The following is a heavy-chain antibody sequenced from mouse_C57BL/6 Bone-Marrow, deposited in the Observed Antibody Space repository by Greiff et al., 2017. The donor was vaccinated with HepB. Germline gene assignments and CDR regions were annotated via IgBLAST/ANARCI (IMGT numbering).Heavy chain of an antibody. V-gene: IGHV1-81*01. CDR1: GYTFTSYG. CDR3: ARGDYDWFAY. Sequence: VQLVESGAELARPGASVKLSCKASGYTFTSYGISWVKQRTGQGLEWIGEIYPRSGNTYYNEKFKGKATLTADKSSSTAYMELRSLTSEDSAVYFCARGDYDWFAYWGQGTLVTVSA. D-gene: IGHD2-4*01. CDR2: IYPRSGNT. J-gene: IGHJ3*01.